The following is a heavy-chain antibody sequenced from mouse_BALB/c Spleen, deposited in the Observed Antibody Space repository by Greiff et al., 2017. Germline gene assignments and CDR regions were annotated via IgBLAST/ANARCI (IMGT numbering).Heavy chain of an antibody. CDR1: GYTFTSYW. CDR2: INPSNGGT. Sequence: QVQLQQPGAELVRPGASVKLSCKASGYTFTSYWMHWIKQRPEQGLERIGEINPSNGGTNYNEKFKSKATLTVDKSSSTAYMQLSSLTSEDSADYDCAGSGCGSAGWFADWGQGTLVTVSA. V-gene: IGHV1S81*02. J-gene: IGHJ3*01. CDR3: AGSGCGSAGWFAD. D-gene: IGHD1-1*02.